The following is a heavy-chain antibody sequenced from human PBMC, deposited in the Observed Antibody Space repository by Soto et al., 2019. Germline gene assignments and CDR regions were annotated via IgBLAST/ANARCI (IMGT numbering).Heavy chain of an antibody. D-gene: IGHD2-15*01. Sequence: QVQLVQSGAEVKKPGSSVKVSCKASGGTFSSDSFSWVRQAPGQGLEWMGGIIPMFDTPIYAQKFQDRVTITADESTSTAYMQVSSLRSGDTAVYYCARSGGLDRDFNDWGHGSLVTVSS. CDR3: ARSGGLDRDFND. J-gene: IGHJ4*01. V-gene: IGHV1-69*12. CDR1: GGTFSSDS. CDR2: IIPMFDTP.